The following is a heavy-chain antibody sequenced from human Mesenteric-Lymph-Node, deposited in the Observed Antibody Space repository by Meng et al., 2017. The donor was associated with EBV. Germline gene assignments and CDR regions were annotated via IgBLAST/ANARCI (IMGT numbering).Heavy chain of an antibody. CDR2: ISRSSSYI. V-gene: IGHV3-21*01. D-gene: IGHD5-12*01. J-gene: IGHJ4*02. CDR3: ARAEFSGPSLVY. CDR1: GFTFSDYS. Sequence: VEAVGDLVTPGGSPRSSCAAFGFTFSDYSMNGVRQAPGKGLEWVSSISRSSSYIYYADSVKGRFTISRDNAKNTLYLQMNSLRAEDTAVYYCARAEFSGPSLVYWGQGTLVTVSS.